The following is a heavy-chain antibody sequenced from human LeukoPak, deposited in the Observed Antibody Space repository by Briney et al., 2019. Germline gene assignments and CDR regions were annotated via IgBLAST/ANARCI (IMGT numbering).Heavy chain of an antibody. D-gene: IGHD2-2*01. Sequence: PGGSLRLSCAASGFTFSSYWMSWVRQAPGKGLEWVANIKQDGSEKYYVDSVKGQFTISRDNAKNSLYLQMNSLRAEDTAVYYCARVPYFCSSTSCPLYYMDVWGKGTTVTVSS. CDR3: ARVPYFCSSTSCPLYYMDV. V-gene: IGHV3-7*01. CDR1: GFTFSSYW. J-gene: IGHJ6*03. CDR2: IKQDGSEK.